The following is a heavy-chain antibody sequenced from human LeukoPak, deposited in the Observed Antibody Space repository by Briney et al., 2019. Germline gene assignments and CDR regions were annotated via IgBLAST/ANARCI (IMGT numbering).Heavy chain of an antibody. CDR2: ISAYNGNT. V-gene: IGHV1-18*01. J-gene: IGHJ4*02. D-gene: IGHD3-10*01. CDR1: GYTFTSYG. Sequence: ASVKVSCKASGYTFTSYGISWVRQAPGQGLEWMGWISAYNGNTNYAQKLQGRVTMTTDTSTSTAYMELRSLRSDDTAVYYCARDGYYYGSGSYYNVGYWGQEPLVTVSS. CDR3: ARDGYYYGSGSYYNVGY.